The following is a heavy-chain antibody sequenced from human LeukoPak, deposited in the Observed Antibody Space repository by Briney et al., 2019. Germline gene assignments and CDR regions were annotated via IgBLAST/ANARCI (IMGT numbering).Heavy chain of an antibody. D-gene: IGHD3-9*01. CDR3: AKVGNTYYDILTGSTLEWFDP. J-gene: IGHJ5*02. CDR1: GFTFSSYA. V-gene: IGHV3-23*01. CDR2: ISGSGGGT. Sequence: GGSLRLSCAASGFTFSSYAMSWVRQAPGKGLEWVSAISGSGGGTYYADSVKGRFTISRDNSKNTLYLQMNSLRAEDTAVYYCAKVGNTYYDILTGSTLEWFDPWGQGTLVTVSS.